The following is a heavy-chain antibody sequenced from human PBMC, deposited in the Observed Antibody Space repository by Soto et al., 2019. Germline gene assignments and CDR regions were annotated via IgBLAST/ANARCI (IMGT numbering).Heavy chain of an antibody. CDR3: ARGAGVRSDTTHYDFWSGYRYNWFDP. J-gene: IGHJ5*02. CDR1: GGSFSGYY. CDR2: INHSGST. Sequence: NPSETLSLTCAVYGGSFSGYYWSWIRQPPGKGLEWIGEINHSGSTNYNPSLKSRVTISVDTSKNQFSLKLSSVTAADTAVYYCARGAGVRSDTTHYDFWSGYRYNWFDPWGQGTLVTVSS. D-gene: IGHD3-3*01. V-gene: IGHV4-34*01.